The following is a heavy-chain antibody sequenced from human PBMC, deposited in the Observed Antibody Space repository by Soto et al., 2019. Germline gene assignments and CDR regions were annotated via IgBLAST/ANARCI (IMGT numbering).Heavy chain of an antibody. J-gene: IGHJ6*02. CDR1: GGSIISGGYY. Sequence: SETLSLTCTVSGGSIISGGYYWSWIRQHPGKGLEWIGYIYYSGSTYYNPSLKSRVTISVDTSKNQFSLKLSSVTAADTAVYYCARAPVLRFLYGMDVWGQGTTVTVSS. CDR2: IYYSGST. V-gene: IGHV4-31*03. CDR3: ARAPVLRFLYGMDV. D-gene: IGHD3-3*01.